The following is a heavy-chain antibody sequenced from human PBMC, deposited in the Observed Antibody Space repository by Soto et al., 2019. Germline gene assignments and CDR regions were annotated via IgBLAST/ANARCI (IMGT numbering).Heavy chain of an antibody. Sequence: ASVKVSCKASGYTFTSYGISWVRQAPGQGLEWMGWISAYNGNTNYAQKLQGRVTMTTDTSTSTAYMELRSLRSDDTAVYYCARSRAARHYYYYYYMDVWGKGTTVTVSS. D-gene: IGHD6-6*01. CDR3: ARSRAARHYYYYYYMDV. J-gene: IGHJ6*03. V-gene: IGHV1-18*01. CDR2: ISAYNGNT. CDR1: GYTFTSYG.